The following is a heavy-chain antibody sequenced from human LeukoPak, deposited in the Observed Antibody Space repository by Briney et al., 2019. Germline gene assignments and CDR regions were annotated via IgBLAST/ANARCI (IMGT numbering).Heavy chain of an antibody. CDR1: GYTFTGYY. D-gene: IGHD4-23*01. CDR3: ARDLRSVVNDY. J-gene: IGHJ4*02. Sequence: ASVKVSCEASGYTFTGYYMHWVRQAPGQGLEWMGWINPNSGGTNYAQKFQGRVTVTRDTSTSTAYMELSRLRSDDTAVYYCARDLRSVVNDYWGQGTLVTVSS. V-gene: IGHV1-2*02. CDR2: INPNSGGT.